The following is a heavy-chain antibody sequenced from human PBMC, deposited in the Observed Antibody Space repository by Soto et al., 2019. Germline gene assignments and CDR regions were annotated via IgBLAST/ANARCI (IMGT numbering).Heavy chain of an antibody. J-gene: IGHJ4*02. V-gene: IGHV3-21*01. D-gene: IGHD3-16*02. CDR2: ISSSSSYI. CDR3: ARGARDYVWGSYRSPLWY. Sequence: GGSLRLSCAASGFTFSSYIMNWVGQAPGKGLEWVSSISSSSSYIYYADSVKGRFTISRDNAKNSLYLQMNSLRAEDTAVYYCARGARDYVWGSYRSPLWYWGQRTLVTVS. CDR1: GFTFSSYI.